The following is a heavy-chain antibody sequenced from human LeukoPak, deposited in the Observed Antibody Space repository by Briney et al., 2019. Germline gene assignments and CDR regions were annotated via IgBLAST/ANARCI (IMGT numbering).Heavy chain of an antibody. CDR2: ISSSSSTYI. CDR1: GFTFRNYS. CDR3: ARVAEAAAFDY. J-gene: IGHJ4*02. V-gene: IGHV3-21*01. Sequence: GVSLRLSCAASGFTFRNYSMNWVRQAPGKGREGVSSISSSSSTYIYYADSVKGRFTISRDNAKKSVSLQLNRLRADDTAVYSCARVAEAAAFDYWGQGTLVTVSS. D-gene: IGHD6-13*01.